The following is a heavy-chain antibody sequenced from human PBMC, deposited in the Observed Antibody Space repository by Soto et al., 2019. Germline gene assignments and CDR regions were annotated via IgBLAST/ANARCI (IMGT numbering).Heavy chain of an antibody. CDR3: ARFSGYYGASGYLIHLAFDI. CDR2: IITIFGTA. V-gene: IGHV1-69*01. Sequence: QVQLVQSGAEVKTHGSSVKVSCKPSVGTFSSYAISWVRQAPGQRLQWMGGIITIFGTANYAQKFQGRVTISADESTTTSYMELSSLGSEDTGVDYCARFSGYYGASGYLIHLAFDIWGQGTMVTVSS. D-gene: IGHD3-22*01. J-gene: IGHJ3*02. CDR1: VGTFSSYA.